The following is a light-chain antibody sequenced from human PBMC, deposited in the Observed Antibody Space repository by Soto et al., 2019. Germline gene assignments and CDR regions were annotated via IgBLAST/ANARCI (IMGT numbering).Light chain of an antibody. CDR2: EVN. V-gene: IGLV2-8*01. CDR1: SSDVGGYNY. CDR3: SSYAGSSNV. Sequence: QSALTQPPSASGSPGQSVAISCTGTSSDVGGYNYVSWYQQHPGNAPKLMIYEVNKRPSGVPDRFSGSKSGNTASLTVSGLQADDEADYYCSSYAGSSNVFGTGTKLTVL. J-gene: IGLJ1*01.